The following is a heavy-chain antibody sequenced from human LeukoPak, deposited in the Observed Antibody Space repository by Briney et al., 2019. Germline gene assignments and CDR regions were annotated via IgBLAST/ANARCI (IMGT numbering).Heavy chain of an antibody. CDR2: INHSGST. J-gene: IGHJ4*02. Sequence: PSETLSLTCAVYDGSFSGYYWSWIRQPPGKGLEWIGEINHSGSTNYNPSPKSRVTISVDTSKNQFSLKLSSVTAADTAVYYCARGGQYYDILSGYEASKKYYFDYWGQGTLVTVSS. CDR1: DGSFSGYY. V-gene: IGHV4-34*01. D-gene: IGHD3-9*01. CDR3: ARGGQYYDILSGYEASKKYYFDY.